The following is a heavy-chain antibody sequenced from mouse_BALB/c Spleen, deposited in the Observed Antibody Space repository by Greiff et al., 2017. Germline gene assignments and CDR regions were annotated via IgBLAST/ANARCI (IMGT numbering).Heavy chain of an antibody. CDR2: ILPGSGST. J-gene: IGHJ4*01. V-gene: IGHV1-9*01. CDR3: ARDYSESYYAMDY. Sequence: QVQLQQSGAELMKPGASVKISCKATGYTFSSYWIEWVKQRPGHGLEWIGEILPGSGSTNYNEKFKGKATFTADTSSNTAYMQLSSLTSEDSAVYYCARDYSESYYAMDYWGQGTSVTVSS. CDR1: GYTFSSYW. D-gene: IGHD2-12*01.